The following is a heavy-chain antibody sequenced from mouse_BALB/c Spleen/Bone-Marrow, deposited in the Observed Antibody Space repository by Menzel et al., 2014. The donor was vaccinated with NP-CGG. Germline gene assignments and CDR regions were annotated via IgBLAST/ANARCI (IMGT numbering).Heavy chain of an antibody. CDR2: ISSGGNYT. CDR1: GFTFSSYA. V-gene: IGHV5-9-4*01. Sequence: EVQLVESGGGLVKPGGSLKLSCAASGFTFSSYAMSWARQSPEKRLEWVAEISSGGNYTYYPDTVTGRFTISRDNAKNILYLEVSSLRSDDTAMYYCVRAYGSSYAMDYWGQGTSVTVSS. D-gene: IGHD1-1*01. CDR3: VRAYGSSYAMDY. J-gene: IGHJ4*01.